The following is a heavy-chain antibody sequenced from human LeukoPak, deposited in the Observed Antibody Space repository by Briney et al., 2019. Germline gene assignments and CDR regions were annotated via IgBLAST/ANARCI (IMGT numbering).Heavy chain of an antibody. V-gene: IGHV3-30*18. CDR2: ISYDGSNK. J-gene: IGHJ4*02. D-gene: IGHD3-3*01. CDR3: AKGSIFGVVNDY. Sequence: PGRSLTLSCAASGFTFSSYGMHWVRQAPGKGLEWVAVISYDGSNKYYADSVKGRFTISRDNSKNTLYLQMNSLRAEDTAVYYCAKGSIFGVVNDYWGQGTLVTVSS. CDR1: GFTFSSYG.